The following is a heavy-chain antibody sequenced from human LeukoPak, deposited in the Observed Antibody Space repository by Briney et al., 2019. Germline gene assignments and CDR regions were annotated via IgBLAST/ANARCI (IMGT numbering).Heavy chain of an antibody. J-gene: IGHJ4*02. CDR2: ISSGSRYI. CDR1: GLTFSSYS. CDR3: ASRYCSSGCCHFDY. V-gene: IGHV3-21*01. D-gene: IGHD2-15*01. Sequence: PGGSLRLSCAASGLTFSSYSMNWVRQAPGKGLEWVSSISSGSRYIYSADSVKGRFTISRDNAKKSLYLQMNSLRAEDTAVYYCASRYCSSGCCHFDYWGQGTLVTVSS.